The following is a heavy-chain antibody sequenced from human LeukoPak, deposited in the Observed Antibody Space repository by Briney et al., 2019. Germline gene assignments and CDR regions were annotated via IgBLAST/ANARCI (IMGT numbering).Heavy chain of an antibody. CDR1: GGSISIGGYY. CDR3: ARDEDAQDAFDI. V-gene: IGHV4-31*03. CDR2: IYYSGST. D-gene: IGHD2-15*01. Sequence: SQTLSLTCTVSGGSISIGGYYWSWIRQHPGKGLEWIGYIYYSGSTYYNPSLKSRVTISVDTSKNQFSLKLSSVTAADTAVYYCARDEDAQDAFDIWGQGTMVTVSS. J-gene: IGHJ3*02.